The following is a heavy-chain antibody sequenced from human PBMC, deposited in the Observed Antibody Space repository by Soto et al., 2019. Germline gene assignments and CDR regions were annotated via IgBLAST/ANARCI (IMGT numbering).Heavy chain of an antibody. Sequence: PGGSLRLSCAASGFTFINFGMAWVRQGPGKGLEWVSAISGSSSHMYYADSLKGRFTISRDNAKNSLYLQMSGLRAEDAAVYFCAKYTHYSDRSAYHPPYYYDFWGQGILVTVSS. CDR3: AKYTHYSDRSAYHPPYYYDF. J-gene: IGHJ4*02. V-gene: IGHV3-21*01. CDR2: ISGSSSHM. CDR1: GFTFINFG. D-gene: IGHD3-22*01.